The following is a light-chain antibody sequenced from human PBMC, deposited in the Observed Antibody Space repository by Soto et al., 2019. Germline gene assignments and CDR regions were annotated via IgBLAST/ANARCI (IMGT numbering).Light chain of an antibody. Sequence: DNQMNLSPSTLSASVEDRVTITFRASQSISSWLAWYQQEPGKAPKLLIYKASSLESGVPSRFSGSGSGTEFTLTISSLQPDDFATYYCQQYNSYSLTFGQGTKVDIK. CDR3: QQYNSYSLT. CDR2: KAS. J-gene: IGKJ1*01. V-gene: IGKV1-5*03. CDR1: QSISSW.